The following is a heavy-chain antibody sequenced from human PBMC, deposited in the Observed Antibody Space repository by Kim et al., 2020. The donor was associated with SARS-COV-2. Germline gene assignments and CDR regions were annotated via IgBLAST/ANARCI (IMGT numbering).Heavy chain of an antibody. J-gene: IGHJ6*02. CDR2: INTNTGTP. CDR1: GYTFISYA. CDR3: AWGGSWDSDYYGMDV. V-gene: IGHV7-4-1*01. Sequence: ASVKVSCKPSGYTFISYALNWVRQAPGQGLEWMGWINTNTGTPTYAQGFTGHFVFSLDTSVSTAYLQIGSLKAEDTAVYYCAWGGSWDSDYYGMDVWGQG. D-gene: IGHD6-13*01.